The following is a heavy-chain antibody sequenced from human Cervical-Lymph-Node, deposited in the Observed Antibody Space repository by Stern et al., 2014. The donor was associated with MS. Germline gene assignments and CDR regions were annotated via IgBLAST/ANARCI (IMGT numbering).Heavy chain of an antibody. CDR1: GDTFSSYA. Sequence: VQLEESGAEVKKPGSSVKVSCKASGDTFSSYAINWVRQVPGQGLEWMGVITPVFGTTNYAQKFRGRVTSTADKSTNTAYMELMTLRSEDTAVYYCARGGGLVGYFDYWGQGTLVSVSS. CDR3: ARGGGLVGYFDY. D-gene: IGHD1-26*01. CDR2: ITPVFGTT. V-gene: IGHV1-69*06. J-gene: IGHJ4*02.